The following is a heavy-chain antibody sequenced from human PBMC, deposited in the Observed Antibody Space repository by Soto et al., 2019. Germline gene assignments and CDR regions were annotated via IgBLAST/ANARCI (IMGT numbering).Heavy chain of an antibody. CDR2: IIPIFGTA. Sequence: GASVKVSCKASGGTFSSYAISWVRQAPGQGLEWMGGIIPIFGTANYAQKFQGRVTITADESTSTAYMELSSLRSEDTAVYYCARDRPGLVDTAIPFAPYYYGMDVWGQGTTVTVSS. J-gene: IGHJ6*02. CDR1: GGTFSSYA. CDR3: ARDRPGLVDTAIPFAPYYYGMDV. V-gene: IGHV1-69*13. D-gene: IGHD5-18*01.